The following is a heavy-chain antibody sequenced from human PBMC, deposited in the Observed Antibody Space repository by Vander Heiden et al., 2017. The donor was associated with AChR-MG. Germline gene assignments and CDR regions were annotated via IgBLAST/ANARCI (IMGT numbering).Heavy chain of an antibody. Sequence: QVQLVQSGAEVKKPGSSVKVSCKASGGTFSSYAISWVRQAPGQGLEWMGGIIPIFGTANYAQKFQGRVTITADESTSTAYMELSSLRSEDTAVYYCARTERPVVGYHKYGMDVWGQGTTVTVSS. CDR2: IIPIFGTA. J-gene: IGHJ6*02. CDR1: GGTFSSYA. D-gene: IGHD1-26*01. V-gene: IGHV1-69*01. CDR3: ARTERPVVGYHKYGMDV.